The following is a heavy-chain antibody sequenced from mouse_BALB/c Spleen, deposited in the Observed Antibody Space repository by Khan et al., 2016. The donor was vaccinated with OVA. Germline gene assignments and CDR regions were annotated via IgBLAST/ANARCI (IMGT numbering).Heavy chain of an antibody. CDR1: GFTFSNFG. CDR2: ISSGSSTI. D-gene: IGHD2-1*01. V-gene: IGHV5-17*02. Sequence: EVELVESGGGLVQPGGSRKLSCAASGFTFSNFGMHWVRQAPKKGLEWVAYISSGSSTIYYVDTVKGRFTISRDNPKNTLFLQITSLRSEDTAMYYCARSGGNFHWYFDVWGAGTSVTVSS. CDR3: ARSGGNFHWYFDV. J-gene: IGHJ1*01.